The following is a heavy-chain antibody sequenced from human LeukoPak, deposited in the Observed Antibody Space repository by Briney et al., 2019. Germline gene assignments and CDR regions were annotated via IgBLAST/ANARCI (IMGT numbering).Heavy chain of an antibody. Sequence: PGGSLRLSCAASGFTFSDYYMTWIRQAPGKGLEWVSYISSSGITIYYADSVKGRFTISRDNAKNSLYLQMNSLRAEDTAVYYCARVLLADGYKEMAVVGYFDHWGQGTLVTVSS. D-gene: IGHD5-24*01. V-gene: IGHV3-11*04. CDR3: ARVLLADGYKEMAVVGYFDH. CDR1: GFTFSDYY. J-gene: IGHJ4*02. CDR2: ISSSGITI.